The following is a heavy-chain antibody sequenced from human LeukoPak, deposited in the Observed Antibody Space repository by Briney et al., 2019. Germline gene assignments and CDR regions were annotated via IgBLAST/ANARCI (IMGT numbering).Heavy chain of an antibody. V-gene: IGHV1-8*01. CDR1: GYTFTSYD. CDR3: AVMGATTTRIDY. D-gene: IGHD1-26*01. J-gene: IGHJ4*02. Sequence: ASVKVSCKAPGYTFTSYDINWVRQATGQGLEWMGWMNPNSGNTGYAQKFQGRVTMTRNTSISTAYMELSSLRSEDTAVYYCAVMGATTTRIDYWGQGTLVTVSS. CDR2: MNPNSGNT.